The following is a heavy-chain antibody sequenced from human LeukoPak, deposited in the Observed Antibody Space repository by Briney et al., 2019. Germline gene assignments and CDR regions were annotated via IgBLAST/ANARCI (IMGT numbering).Heavy chain of an antibody. V-gene: IGHV3-21*01. CDR3: ARETNTSDSSGYIRADVRRDDY. Sequence: GGSLRLSCEASGFTFSSYSMNWVRQAPGKGLEWVSSISSSSIYIYYTDSVKGRFTISRDNAGNSLYLQMNSLIAEDTAVYYCARETNTSDSSGYIRADVRRDDYWGQGTLVTVSS. CDR1: GFTFSSYS. J-gene: IGHJ4*02. D-gene: IGHD3-22*01. CDR2: ISSSSIYI.